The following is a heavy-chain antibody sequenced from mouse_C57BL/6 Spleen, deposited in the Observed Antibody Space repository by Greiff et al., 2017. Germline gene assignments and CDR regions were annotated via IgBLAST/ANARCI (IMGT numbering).Heavy chain of an antibody. Sequence: VKLVESGAELARPGASVKLSCKASGYTFTSYGISWVKQRTGQGLEWIGEIYPRSGNTYYNEKFKGKATLTADKSSSTAYMELRSLTSEDSAVYFCARRGSNSYYFDYWGQGTTLTVSS. J-gene: IGHJ2*01. CDR2: IYPRSGNT. V-gene: IGHV1-81*01. CDR3: ARRGSNSYYFDY. CDR1: GYTFTSYG. D-gene: IGHD2-5*01.